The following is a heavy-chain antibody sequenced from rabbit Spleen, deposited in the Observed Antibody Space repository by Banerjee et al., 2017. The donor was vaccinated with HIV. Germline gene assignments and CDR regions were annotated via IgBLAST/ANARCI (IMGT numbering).Heavy chain of an antibody. CDR2: INTKSGEN. J-gene: IGHJ6*01. CDR1: GFSLNNKYV. Sequence: QEQLVESGGGLVKPGGSLALTCKASGFSLNNKYVMCWVRQAPGKGLEWIACINTKSGENVYATWSKGRFTISKTSSTTVTLHMTSLTVADTATYFCARDTGSSFSSYGMDLWGQGTLVTVS. D-gene: IGHD8-1*01. V-gene: IGHV1S45*01. CDR3: ARDTGSSFSSYGMDL.